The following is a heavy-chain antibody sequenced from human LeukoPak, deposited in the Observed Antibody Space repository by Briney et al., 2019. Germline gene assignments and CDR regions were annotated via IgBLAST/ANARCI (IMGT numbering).Heavy chain of an antibody. CDR3: AKDSSSTSPNWFDP. CDR2: IRYDGSNK. CDR1: GFTFSSYG. Sequence: PGGSLRLSCAASGFTFSSYGMHWVRQAPGKGLEWVAFIRYDGSNKYYADSVKGRFTISRDNSKNTLYLQMNSLRAEDTAVYYCAKDSSSTSPNWFDPWGQGTLVTVSS. D-gene: IGHD2-2*01. V-gene: IGHV3-30*02. J-gene: IGHJ5*02.